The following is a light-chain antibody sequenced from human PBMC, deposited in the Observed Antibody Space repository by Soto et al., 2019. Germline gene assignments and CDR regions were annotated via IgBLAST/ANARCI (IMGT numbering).Light chain of an antibody. V-gene: IGKV3-11*01. Sequence: IVLTQSPATLSFSPWKRCINCFRASQNISSYLIWYQQKPGQAPRLLIYDVSNRATGIPARFSGSGSGTDFNLTINSLQPEDFATYFCQQSFTTPLTFGGGTKV. CDR3: QQSFTTPLT. CDR1: QNISSY. J-gene: IGKJ4*01. CDR2: DVS.